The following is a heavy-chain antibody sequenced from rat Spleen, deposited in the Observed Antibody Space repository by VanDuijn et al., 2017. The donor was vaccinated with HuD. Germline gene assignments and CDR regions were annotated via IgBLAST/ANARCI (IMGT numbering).Heavy chain of an antibody. J-gene: IGHJ4*01. Sequence: QVQLKESGPGLVQPSQTLSLTCTVSGFSLTSYTVSWVRQPPGKGLEWMGAIWSGGSTDYNSALKSRMSIHRDTSKSQIFLKMNSLQTEDTAMYFCARYYSSSLDAWGQGASVTVSS. CDR2: IWSGGST. CDR3: ARYYSSSLDA. D-gene: IGHD1-2*01. CDR1: GFSLTSYT. V-gene: IGHV2-15*01.